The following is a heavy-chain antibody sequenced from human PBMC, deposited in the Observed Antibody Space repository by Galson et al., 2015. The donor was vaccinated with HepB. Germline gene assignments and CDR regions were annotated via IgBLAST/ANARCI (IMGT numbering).Heavy chain of an antibody. D-gene: IGHD4-17*01. V-gene: IGHV3-7*01. CDR1: GFTFSSYW. CDR3: GRALYGDYRTGGMDV. Sequence: SLRLSCAASGFTFSSYWMTWVRQAPGKGLEWVANIKHDGSEKYYVDSVKGRFTISRDNAKNSLYLQMNSLRAEDTAVYYCGRALYGDYRTGGMDVWGQGTTVTVSS. CDR2: IKHDGSEK. J-gene: IGHJ6*02.